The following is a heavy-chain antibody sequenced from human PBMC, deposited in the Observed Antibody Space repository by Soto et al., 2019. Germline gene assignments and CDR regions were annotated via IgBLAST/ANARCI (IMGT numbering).Heavy chain of an antibody. CDR2: FDPEDGET. V-gene: IGHV1-24*01. CDR1: GYTLTELS. Sequence: ASVKVSCKVSGYTLTELSMHWVRQAPGKGLEWMGGFDPEDGETIYAQKFQGRVTMTEDTSTDTAYMELSSLRSEDTAVYYCAARVLRFPYAAFDIWGQATMVTVSS. J-gene: IGHJ3*02. CDR3: AARVLRFPYAAFDI. D-gene: IGHD3-3*01.